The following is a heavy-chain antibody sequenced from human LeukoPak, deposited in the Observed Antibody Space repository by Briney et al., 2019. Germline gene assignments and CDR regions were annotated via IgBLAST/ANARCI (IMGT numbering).Heavy chain of an antibody. D-gene: IGHD2-21*02. J-gene: IGHJ3*02. CDR3: ARGYGGNSGAFDI. Sequence: ASVKVSCKASGGTFSSYAISWVGQAPGQGLEWMGRIIPILGIANYAQKFQGRVTITADKSTSTAYMELSSLRSEDTAVYYCARGYGGNSGAFDIWGQGTMVTVSS. CDR1: GGTFSSYA. V-gene: IGHV1-69*04. CDR2: IIPILGIA.